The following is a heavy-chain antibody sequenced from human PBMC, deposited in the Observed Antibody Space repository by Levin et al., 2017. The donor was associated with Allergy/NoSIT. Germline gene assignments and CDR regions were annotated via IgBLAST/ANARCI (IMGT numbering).Heavy chain of an antibody. J-gene: IGHJ4*02. V-gene: IGHV1-69*01. CDR3: ATPGYCSTDVCFTFDS. Sequence: TWVRQAPGQGLEWMGGIISTSGTTNYAQKFQGRVTITADESTNTAYMELSRLGSEDTAVYFCATPGYCSTDVCFTFDSWGQGTLVAVSS. CDR2: IISTSGTT. D-gene: IGHD2-8*01.